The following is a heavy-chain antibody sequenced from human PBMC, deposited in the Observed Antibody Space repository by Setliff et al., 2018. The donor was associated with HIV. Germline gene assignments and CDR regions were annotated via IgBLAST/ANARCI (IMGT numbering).Heavy chain of an antibody. CDR3: ARTYMNDSSDYRFDF. D-gene: IGHD3-22*01. J-gene: IGHJ4*02. CDR1: GFSLTTSGMC. V-gene: IGHV2-70*17. CDR2: MDWDDDK. Sequence: SGPTLVNPTQPLTLTCTFSGFSLTTSGMCISWVRQSPGKAPEWLGRMDWDDDKFYSTSLKTSLTISKDTSKNQVGLTMTNMDPVDTATYYCARTYMNDSSDYRFDFWGPGTLVTVSS.